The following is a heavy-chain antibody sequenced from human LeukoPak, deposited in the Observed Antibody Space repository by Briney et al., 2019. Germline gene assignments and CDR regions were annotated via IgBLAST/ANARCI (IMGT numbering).Heavy chain of an antibody. V-gene: IGHV3-15*01. D-gene: IGHD3-10*01. Sequence: GGSLRLSCAASGFTFTPALMSWVRQAPGKGLEWVGRIKSKTDGGTTDYAAPVKGRFTISRDDSKNTLYLQMNSLKTEDTAVYYCTTDIMVRGAPDYWGQGTLVTVSS. J-gene: IGHJ4*02. CDR1: GFTFTPAL. CDR2: IKSKTDGGTT. CDR3: TTDIMVRGAPDY.